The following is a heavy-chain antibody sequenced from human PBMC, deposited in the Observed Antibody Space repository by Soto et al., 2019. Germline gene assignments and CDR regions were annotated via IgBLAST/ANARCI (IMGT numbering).Heavy chain of an antibody. CDR2: INAGNGNT. CDR3: ARDLCGGDCYWPRDWFDP. Sequence: ASVKVSCKASGYTFTSYVMHWVRQAPGQRLEWMGWINAGNGNTKYSQKFQGRVTITRDTSASTAYMELSSLRSEDTAVYYCARDLCGGDCYWPRDWFDPWGQGTLVTVSS. V-gene: IGHV1-3*01. J-gene: IGHJ5*02. CDR1: GYTFTSYV. D-gene: IGHD2-21*02.